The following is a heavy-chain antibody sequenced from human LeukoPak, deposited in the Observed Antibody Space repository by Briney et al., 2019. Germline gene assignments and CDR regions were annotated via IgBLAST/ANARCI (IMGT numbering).Heavy chain of an antibody. D-gene: IGHD1-26*01. V-gene: IGHV3-21*01. CDR3: ARALQYGTDFDY. CDR1: GFTFSSYS. Sequence: GGSLRLSCAASGFTFSSYSMNWVRQAPGKGLEWVSSISSSSSYIYYADSVKGRFTISRDNAKNSLYLQMNSLRAEDTAVYYCARALQYGTDFDYWGQGTLVTVSS. J-gene: IGHJ4*02. CDR2: ISSSSSYI.